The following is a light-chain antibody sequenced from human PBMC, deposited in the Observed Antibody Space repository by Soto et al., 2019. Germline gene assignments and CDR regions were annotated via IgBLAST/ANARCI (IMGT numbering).Light chain of an antibody. CDR3: QSYATSLFV. Sequence: QSVLTQPPSVSGAPGQSVAISCTGSSSNIGAGYDVHWYQQLPGTAPKLLIYGNSNRPSGVPDRFSGSKSGTSASLAITGLLAEDEADYYCQSYATSLFVFGTGTKVTVL. CDR2: GNS. V-gene: IGLV1-40*01. CDR1: SSNIGAGYD. J-gene: IGLJ1*01.